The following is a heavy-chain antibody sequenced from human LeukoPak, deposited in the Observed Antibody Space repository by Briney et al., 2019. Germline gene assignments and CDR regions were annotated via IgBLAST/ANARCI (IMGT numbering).Heavy chain of an antibody. CDR3: ARNSGWSVDY. CDR2: IKQDGSEQ. V-gene: IGHV3-7*01. Sequence: PGGSLRLSCAASGFTFSNYWMSWVRQTPGKGLEWAANIKQDGSEQYYVDSMEGRFTVSRDNAKNSLSLQMNSLRADDTAVYYCARNSGWSVDYWGQGALVTVS. J-gene: IGHJ4*02. D-gene: IGHD6-19*01. CDR1: GFTFSNYW.